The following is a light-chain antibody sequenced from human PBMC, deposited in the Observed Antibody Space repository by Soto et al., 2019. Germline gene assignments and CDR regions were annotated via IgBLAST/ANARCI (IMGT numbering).Light chain of an antibody. Sequence: EIVMTQSPATLSVSPGERATLSCMASQRVSSNLAWYQHNPGQAPRLLIYGASTRATGIPARFSGSGSGTEFTLTISSLQSEDFAVYYCQHYHNWPRTFGQGTKVQIK. CDR1: QRVSSN. J-gene: IGKJ1*01. CDR2: GAS. CDR3: QHYHNWPRT. V-gene: IGKV3-15*01.